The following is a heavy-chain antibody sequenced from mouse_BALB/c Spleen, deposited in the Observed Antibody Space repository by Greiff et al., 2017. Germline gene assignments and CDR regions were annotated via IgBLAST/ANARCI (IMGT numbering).Heavy chain of an antibody. CDR3: ARDIYYYGSSLYYFDY. CDR2: IWAGGST. J-gene: IGHJ2*01. CDR1: GFSLTSYG. V-gene: IGHV2-9*02. Sequence: VKLMESGPGLVAPSQSLSITCTASGFSLTSYGVHWVRQPPGKGLEWLGVIWAGGSTNYNSALMSRLSISKDNSKSQVFLKMNSLQTDDTAMYYCARDIYYYGSSLYYFDYWGQGTTLTVSS. D-gene: IGHD1-1*01.